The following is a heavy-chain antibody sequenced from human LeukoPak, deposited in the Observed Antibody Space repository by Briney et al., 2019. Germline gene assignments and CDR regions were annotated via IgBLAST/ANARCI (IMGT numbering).Heavy chain of an antibody. J-gene: IGHJ4*02. CDR2: IIPIFGTA. CDR1: GGTFSSYA. D-gene: IGHD2-2*02. CDR3: ARVGDYCSSTSCYSDY. Sequence: SVKVSCRASGGTFSSYAISWVRQAPGQGLEWMGGIIPIFGTANYAQKFQGRVTITADESTSTAYMELSSLRSEDTAVYYCARVGDYCSSTSCYSDYWGQGTLVTVSS. V-gene: IGHV1-69*13.